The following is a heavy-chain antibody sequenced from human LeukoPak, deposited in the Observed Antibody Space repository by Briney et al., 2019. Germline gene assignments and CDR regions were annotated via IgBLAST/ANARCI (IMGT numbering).Heavy chain of an antibody. D-gene: IGHD2-2*01. J-gene: IGHJ4*02. Sequence: GGSLRLSCEASAFTFSGYYMSWIRQAPGKGLEWLSYISGSSGNTDYADSVKGRFTISRDNSKNTLSLQMSSLKPEDTAVYYCVKTFGYCSSTSCYVFDYWGQGTLVTVSS. CDR1: AFTFSGYY. CDR3: VKTFGYCSSTSCYVFDY. V-gene: IGHV3-11*06. CDR2: SGSSGNT.